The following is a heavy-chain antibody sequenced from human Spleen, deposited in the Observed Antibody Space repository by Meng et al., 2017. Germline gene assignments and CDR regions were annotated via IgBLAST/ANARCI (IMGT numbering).Heavy chain of an antibody. Sequence: QVQLVQSGAEVKRPGASVKVSCKASHYTFTGYGVSWFRQAPGQGLEWMAWLGAHDGDTSHAPRFQGRVTVAADRPTATAYMELWHLASDDTGIYYCARGTPGRRYAEHWGQGTLVTVSS. CDR2: LGAHDGDT. CDR1: HYTFTGYG. CDR3: ARGTPGRRYAEH. J-gene: IGHJ1*01. V-gene: IGHV1-18*01. D-gene: IGHD3-10*01.